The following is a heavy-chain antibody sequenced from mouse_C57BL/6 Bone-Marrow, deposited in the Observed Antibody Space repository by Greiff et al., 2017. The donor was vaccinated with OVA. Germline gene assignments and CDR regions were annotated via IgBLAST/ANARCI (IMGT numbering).Heavy chain of an antibody. J-gene: IGHJ1*03. CDR2: LDPSDSYT. D-gene: IGHD1-1*01. CDR3: ARNDYGSSLPCYWYFDV. Sequence: QVQLQQPGAELVKPGASVKLSCKASGYTFTSYWMQWVKQRPGQGLEWIGELDPSDSYTNYNPKFKGKATLTVDTSSSTAYMQLSSLTSEDSAVDYGARNDYGSSLPCYWYFDVWGTGTTVTVSS. V-gene: IGHV1-50*01. CDR1: GYTFTSYW.